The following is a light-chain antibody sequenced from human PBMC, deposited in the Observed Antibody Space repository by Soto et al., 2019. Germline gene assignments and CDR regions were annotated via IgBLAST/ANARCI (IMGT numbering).Light chain of an antibody. Sequence: AIQLTQSPSSLSASVGDRVTITCRASQGISSALAWYQQKPGKAPKLLIYDASSLESWVPSRFSGSGSGTDFTLTISSLQPEYFATYYCQQFNSYPQTFGQGTKVEIK. CDR3: QQFNSYPQT. CDR2: DAS. V-gene: IGKV1-13*02. J-gene: IGKJ1*01. CDR1: QGISSA.